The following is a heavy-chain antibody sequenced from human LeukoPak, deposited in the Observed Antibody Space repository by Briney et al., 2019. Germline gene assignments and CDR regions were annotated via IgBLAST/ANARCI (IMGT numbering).Heavy chain of an antibody. CDR1: GFTVSSNY. J-gene: IGHJ4*02. D-gene: IGHD3-16*02. V-gene: IGHV3-53*01. CDR2: IYSGGST. Sequence: GGSLRLSCAASGFTVSSNYMSWVRQAPGKGLEWVSVIYSGGSTYYADSVKGRFTISRDNAKNSLYLQMDSLRAEDTAVYYCARPSAVWFRGVIQPLGYWGQGTLVTVSS. CDR3: ARPSAVWFRGVIQPLGY.